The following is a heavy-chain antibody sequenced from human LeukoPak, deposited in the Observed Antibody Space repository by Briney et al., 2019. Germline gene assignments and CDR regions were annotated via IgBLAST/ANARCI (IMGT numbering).Heavy chain of an antibody. CDR3: ARERVESQDFDY. D-gene: IGHD3-3*01. V-gene: IGHV4-59*01. CDR2: IYYSGST. Sequence: PSETLSLTCTVSGGSISGYYWSWILQPPGKGLEWIGYIYYSGSTNYNPSLKSRVTISVDTSKIQFSLKLSSVTAADTAVYYCARERVESQDFDYWGQGTLVTVSS. CDR1: GGSISGYY. J-gene: IGHJ4*02.